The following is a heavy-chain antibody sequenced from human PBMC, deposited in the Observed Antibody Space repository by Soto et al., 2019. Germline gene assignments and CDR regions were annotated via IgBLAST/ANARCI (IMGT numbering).Heavy chain of an antibody. CDR1: GYTFTGYY. CDR3: ARGLVDTAMVTAYYYYGMDV. CDR2: INPNCGGT. J-gene: IGHJ6*02. V-gene: IGHV1-2*04. Sequence: ASVKVSCKASGYTFTGYYMHWVRQAPGQGLKYMGWINPNCGGTNYAQYFQGWVTMTRDTSISTAYMELSRLRSDDTAVYYCARGLVDTAMVTAYYYYGMDVWGQGTTVTVSS. D-gene: IGHD5-18*01.